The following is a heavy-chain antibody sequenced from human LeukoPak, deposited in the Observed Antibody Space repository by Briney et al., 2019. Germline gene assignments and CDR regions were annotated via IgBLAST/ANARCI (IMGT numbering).Heavy chain of an antibody. CDR2: IYYSGST. CDR1: GGSISSYY. Sequence: PSETLSLTCTVSGGSISSYYWSWIRQPPGKGLERIGYIYYSGSTNYNPSLKSRVTISVDTSKNQFSLELSSVTAADTAVYYCARAGQNLSTIDYWGQGTLVTVSS. CDR3: ARAGQNLSTIDY. V-gene: IGHV4-59*01. J-gene: IGHJ4*02. D-gene: IGHD1/OR15-1a*01.